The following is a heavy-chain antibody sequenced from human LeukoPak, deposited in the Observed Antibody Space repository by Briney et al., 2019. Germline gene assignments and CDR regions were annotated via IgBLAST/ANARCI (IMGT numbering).Heavy chain of an antibody. V-gene: IGHV4-4*07. Sequence: SETLSLTCTVSGGSISSYYWSWIRQPAGKGLEWIGRIYTSGSTNYNPSLKSRVTISVDKSKNQFSLKLSSATAADTAVYYCARESGREKQLVRHDYWGQGTLVTVSS. CDR3: ARESGREKQLVRHDY. CDR2: IYTSGST. J-gene: IGHJ4*02. D-gene: IGHD6-13*01. CDR1: GGSISSYY.